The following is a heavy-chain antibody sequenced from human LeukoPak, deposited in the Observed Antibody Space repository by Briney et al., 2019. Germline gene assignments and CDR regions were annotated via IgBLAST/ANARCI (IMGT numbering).Heavy chain of an antibody. CDR1: GFTFGDYA. D-gene: IGHD5-24*01. V-gene: IGHV3-49*04. Sequence: GGSLRLSCTASGFTFGDYAMSWVRQAPGKGLEWVGLIRSKANDETTEYAASVKGKFTISRDDSKSIAYLQMNSLKTEDTAVYYCTRTGRWLQPYWGQGTLVTVSS. CDR2: IRSKANDETT. J-gene: IGHJ4*02. CDR3: TRTGRWLQPY.